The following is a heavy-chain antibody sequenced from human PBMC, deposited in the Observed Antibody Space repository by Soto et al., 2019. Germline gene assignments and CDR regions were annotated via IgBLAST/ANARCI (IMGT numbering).Heavy chain of an antibody. CDR2: IYHSGST. CDR1: GGSISSGGYS. V-gene: IGHV4-30-2*01. J-gene: IGHJ4*02. CDR3: ATVPDY. Sequence: QLQLQESGSGLVKPSQTLSLTCAVSGGSISSGGYSWSWIRQPPGKGLEGIGYIYHSGSTYYNPSINHRVSIKGDRAKNQFSLKLRSVPAAGSAMSYCATVPDYGGEGTLVSVSS.